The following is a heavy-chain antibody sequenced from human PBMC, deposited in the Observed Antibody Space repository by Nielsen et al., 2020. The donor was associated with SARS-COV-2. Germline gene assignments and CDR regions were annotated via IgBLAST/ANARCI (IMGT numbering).Heavy chain of an antibody. Sequence: KVSCKPSGYDFAYHWIGWVRQMPGKGLEWMGFIFPGDSDTKYSPSFQGRVTISVDKSITTAYLQWSSLGASDTAIYYCARNDILTGYSPDYWGQGTLVTVSS. D-gene: IGHD3-9*01. CDR2: IFPGDSDT. CDR1: GYDFAYHW. J-gene: IGHJ4*02. V-gene: IGHV5-51*01. CDR3: ARNDILTGYSPDY.